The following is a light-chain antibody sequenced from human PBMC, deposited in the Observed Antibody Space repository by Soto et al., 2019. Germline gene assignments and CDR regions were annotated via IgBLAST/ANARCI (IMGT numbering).Light chain of an antibody. CDR3: QQSYSTPRT. CDR1: QSITSY. J-gene: IGKJ1*01. CDR2: AAS. V-gene: IGKV1-39*01. Sequence: DIQMTQSPASLSASVGDTVTITCLASQSITSYLNWYQQKPGKAPRLLIFAASSLQSGVPARFSGRASGTDCTLTIRDLQPEDFATYYCQQSYSTPRTFGQGTKVDI.